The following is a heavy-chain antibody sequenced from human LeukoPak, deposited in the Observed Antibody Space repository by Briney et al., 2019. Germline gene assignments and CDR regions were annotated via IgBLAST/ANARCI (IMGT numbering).Heavy chain of an antibody. J-gene: IGHJ3*01. Sequence: ASVKVSCKASGYTFTDCYLHWVRQAPGQGFEWMGWINPSSGSTNYARKFQGRVSMTRDTSISAAYMELSRLRSDDTAIYYCARDPSPMIRGQIPENAFDLWGQGTMVTVSS. CDR2: INPSSGST. V-gene: IGHV1-2*02. CDR3: ARDPSPMIRGQIPENAFDL. D-gene: IGHD3-10*01. CDR1: GYTFTDCY.